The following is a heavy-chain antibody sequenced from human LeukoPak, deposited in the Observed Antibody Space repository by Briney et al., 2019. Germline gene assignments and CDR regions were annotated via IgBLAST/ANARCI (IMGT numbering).Heavy chain of an antibody. Sequence: PGGSLRLSCAASGFTFSSYAMSWVRQAPGKGLGWVLAISGSGGSTYYADSVKGRFTISRDNSKNTLYLQMNNLRAEDTAVYYCAKEGPRVYYYDSSGYYNYWGQGTLVTVSS. CDR2: ISGSGGST. D-gene: IGHD3-22*01. CDR3: AKEGPRVYYYDSSGYYNY. V-gene: IGHV3-23*01. J-gene: IGHJ4*02. CDR1: GFTFSSYA.